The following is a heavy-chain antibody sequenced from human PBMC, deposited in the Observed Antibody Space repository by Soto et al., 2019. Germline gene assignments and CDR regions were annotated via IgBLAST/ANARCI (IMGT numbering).Heavy chain of an antibody. Sequence: QVQLVQSGTEVKKPGASVKVSCKTSGYTFTTHYVHWVRQAPGQGLEWMGIINPSGGRTSYALKFQGRITMTSDTSTNTVYVELTSLRSEDTAIYFCARAGENYGSGTSSPPLRYYFNSWGQGTLVTVSS. D-gene: IGHD3-10*01. V-gene: IGHV1-46*01. J-gene: IGHJ4*02. CDR1: GYTFTTHY. CDR3: ARAGENYGSGTSSPPLRYYFNS. CDR2: INPSGGRT.